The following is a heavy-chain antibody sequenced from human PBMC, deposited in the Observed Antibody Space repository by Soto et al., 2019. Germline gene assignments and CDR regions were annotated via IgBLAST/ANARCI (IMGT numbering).Heavy chain of an antibody. V-gene: IGHV3-23*01. CDR2: ITGRGTAT. Sequence: EVQLLESGGGLVQPGGSLRLSCAASGFTFSNYAMTWVLQAPGKGLEWVSAITGRGTATYYAVSLKARFTISIDNSKSTLLLQLTSRLVEDTAGYSCANGFEESAATTRLDYLGQCTLGTVS. CDR3: ANGFEESAATTRLDY. CDR1: GFTFSNYA. J-gene: IGHJ4*02. D-gene: IGHD6-25*01.